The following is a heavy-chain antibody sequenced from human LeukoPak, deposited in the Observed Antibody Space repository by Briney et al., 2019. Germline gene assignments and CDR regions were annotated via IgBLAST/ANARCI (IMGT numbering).Heavy chain of an antibody. J-gene: IGHJ5*02. CDR3: ARVDSSSPRFDP. Sequence: GGSLRLSCAASGFTFDDYAMHWVRQAPGKGLEWVSGISWNSGSIGYADSVKGRFTISRDNAKNSLYLQMNSLRAEDTAVYYCARVDSSSPRFDPWGQGTLVTVSS. D-gene: IGHD6-13*01. V-gene: IGHV3-9*01. CDR1: GFTFDDYA. CDR2: ISWNSGSI.